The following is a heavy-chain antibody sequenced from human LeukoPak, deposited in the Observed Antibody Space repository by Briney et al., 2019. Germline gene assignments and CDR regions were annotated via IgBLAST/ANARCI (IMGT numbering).Heavy chain of an antibody. CDR1: GGSISSGSYY. V-gene: IGHV4-61*02. D-gene: IGHD3-10*01. J-gene: IGHJ4*02. CDR3: ARVLVRGVIEM. CDR2: IYTSGST. Sequence: SETLSLTCTVSGGSISSGSYYWSWIRQPAGKGLEWIGRIYTSGSTNYNPSLKSRVTISVDTSKNQFPLKLSSVTAADTAVYYCARVLVRGVIEMWGQGTLVTVSS.